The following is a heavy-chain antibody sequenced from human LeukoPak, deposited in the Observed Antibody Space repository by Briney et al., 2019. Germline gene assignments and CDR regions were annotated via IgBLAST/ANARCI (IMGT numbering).Heavy chain of an antibody. J-gene: IGHJ3*02. Sequence: SETLSLTCTVSGGSISSYYWSWIRQPPGKGLEWIGYIYYSGSTNYNPSLKSRVTISVDTSKNQFSLKLSSVTATDTAVYYCARVPDAFDIWGQGTMVTVSS. CDR3: ARVPDAFDI. V-gene: IGHV4-59*01. CDR2: IYYSGST. CDR1: GGSISSYY.